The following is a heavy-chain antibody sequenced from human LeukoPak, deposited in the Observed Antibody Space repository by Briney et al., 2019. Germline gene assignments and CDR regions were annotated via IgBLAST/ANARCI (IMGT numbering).Heavy chain of an antibody. Sequence: GGSLRLSCAASGFTFSNYWMHWVRQAPGKGLVWVSRINSDGSSTTYADSVKGRFTISRDNAKNTLYLQMNSLRAEDTAVYYCASGSRSTSSDAFDIWGQGTMVTVSS. CDR2: INSDGSST. CDR3: ASGSRSTSSDAFDI. V-gene: IGHV3-74*01. D-gene: IGHD2-2*01. J-gene: IGHJ3*02. CDR1: GFTFSNYW.